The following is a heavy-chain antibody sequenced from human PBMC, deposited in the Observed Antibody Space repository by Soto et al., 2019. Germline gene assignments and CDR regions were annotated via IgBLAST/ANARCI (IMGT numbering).Heavy chain of an antibody. V-gene: IGHV4-39*01. D-gene: IGHD5-18*01. CDR3: ARQGYSYGFSGNWFDP. J-gene: IGHJ5*02. CDR2: IYYSGST. Sequence: SETLSLTCTVSGGSISSSSYYWGWIRQPPGKGLEWIGSIYYSGSTYYNPSLKSRVTISVDTSKNQFSLKLSSVTAADTAVYYCARQGYSYGFSGNWFDPWGQGTLVTVSS. CDR1: GGSISSSSYY.